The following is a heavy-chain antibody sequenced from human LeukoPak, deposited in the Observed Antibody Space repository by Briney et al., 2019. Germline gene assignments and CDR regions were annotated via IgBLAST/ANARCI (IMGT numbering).Heavy chain of an antibody. D-gene: IGHD5-18*01. CDR2: ISRSGRTI. Sequence: GGSLRLSCAASRFTFSSFEMNWVRQAPGKGLEWVSYISRSGRTIFYADSVKGRFTISRDNAKNSLYLQVNSMRAEDTAVYYCARRGYTSGLDYWGQGTLVTVSS. V-gene: IGHV3-48*03. CDR1: RFTFSSFE. CDR3: ARRGYTSGLDY. J-gene: IGHJ4*02.